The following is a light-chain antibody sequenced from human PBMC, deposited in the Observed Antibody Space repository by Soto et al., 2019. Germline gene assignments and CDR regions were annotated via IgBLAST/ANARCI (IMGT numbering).Light chain of an antibody. CDR2: RAS. V-gene: IGKV1-5*03. CDR1: QSISSW. Sequence: DIXMTXXPSTLSASVGDRVIITCRASQSISSWLAWYQQKPGKAPNLLIYRASTLKSGIPSRFSGSGSGTEFTLTISSLQPDDFATYYCQQYDRASWTFGPGTKVEIK. J-gene: IGKJ1*01. CDR3: QQYDRASWT.